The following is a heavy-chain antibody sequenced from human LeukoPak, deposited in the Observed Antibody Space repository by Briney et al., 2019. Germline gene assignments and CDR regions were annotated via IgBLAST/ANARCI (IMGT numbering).Heavy chain of an antibody. CDR2: INSDGSIT. J-gene: IGHJ6*01. CDR3: TRAYHYGMDV. CDR1: GFIFSSNS. Sequence: GGSPRLSCAASGFIFSSNSMHWVRHAPGKGLVWVSAINSDGSITTYADSVKGRFTFSRDNAENTLYLQMNSLRADDTAVYYCTRAYHYGMDVWGQGTTVTVSS. V-gene: IGHV3-74*03.